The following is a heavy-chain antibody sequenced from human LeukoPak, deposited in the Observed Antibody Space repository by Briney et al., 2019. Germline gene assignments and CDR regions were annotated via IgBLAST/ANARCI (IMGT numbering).Heavy chain of an antibody. J-gene: IGHJ6*03. V-gene: IGHV3-23*01. CDR3: AKAGSGSHEEYYHYMDV. Sequence: GGSLRLSCAASGFTFSSYAMSWVRQAPGKGLEWVSAISGSGGSTYYADSVKGRFTISRDNSKNTLYLQMNSLRAEDTAVYYCAKAGSGSHEEYYHYMDVWGKGTTVTVSS. CDR1: GFTFSSYA. D-gene: IGHD1-26*01. CDR2: ISGSGGST.